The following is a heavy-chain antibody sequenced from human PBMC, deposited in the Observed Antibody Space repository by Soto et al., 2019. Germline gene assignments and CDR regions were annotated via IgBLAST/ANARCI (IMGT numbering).Heavy chain of an antibody. CDR1: GFTFSSYG. D-gene: IGHD5-18*01. J-gene: IGHJ4*02. CDR2: IWYDGSNK. CDR3: ARCGYSYNSEFDY. Sequence: GGSLRLSCAASGFTFSSYGMHWVRQAPGKGLEWVAVIWYDGSNKYYADSVKGRFTISRDNSKNTLYLQMNSLRAEDTAVYYWARCGYSYNSEFDYWCQGHLVTGYS. V-gene: IGHV3-33*01.